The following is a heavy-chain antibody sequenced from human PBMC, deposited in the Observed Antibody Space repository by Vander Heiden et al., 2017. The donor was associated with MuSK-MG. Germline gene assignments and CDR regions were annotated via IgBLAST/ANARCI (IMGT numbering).Heavy chain of an antibody. D-gene: IGHD6-13*01. CDR3: ARDGAAAGTARGFDI. J-gene: IGHJ3*02. CDR1: GFTFSSYT. CDR2: ILSRGSI. V-gene: IGHV3-21*01. Sequence: EVQLVESGGGLVKPGGSLRLSCTASGFTFSSYTMNWVRQAPGKGLEWVSSILSRGSIYYADSVKGRFTISRDNAKNSVYLQMNSLRAGDTALYYCARDGAAAGTARGFDIWGQGTMVTVSS.